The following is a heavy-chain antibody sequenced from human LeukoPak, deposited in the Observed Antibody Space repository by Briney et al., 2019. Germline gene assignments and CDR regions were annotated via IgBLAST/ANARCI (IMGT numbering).Heavy chain of an antibody. CDR2: ISVRGTNT. J-gene: IGHJ6*03. Sequence: GGSLRLSCAASGSTFSSYAMNWVRQAPGKGLEWVSGISVRGTNTYYAESVKGRFTISRDNSKNTLYLQMNSLRAEDTAVYYCAKAAQFYYYYYMDVWGKGTTVTISS. V-gene: IGHV3-23*01. CDR1: GSTFSSYA. D-gene: IGHD5-24*01. CDR3: AKAAQFYYYYYMDV.